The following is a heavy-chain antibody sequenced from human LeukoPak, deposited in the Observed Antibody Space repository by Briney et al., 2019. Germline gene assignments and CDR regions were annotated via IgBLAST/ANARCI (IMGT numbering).Heavy chain of an antibody. D-gene: IGHD1-1*01. CDR1: GFTFSTYT. CDR2: ISSSSYI. J-gene: IGHJ6*02. Sequence: GGSLRLSCAASGFTFSTYTMNWVRQAPGKGLEWVSSISSSSYIRYADSVKGRFTISRDNAKNSLYLQMNSLRAEDTAVYYCARAFASNSPMDVWGQGTTVTVSS. CDR3: ARAFASNSPMDV. V-gene: IGHV3-21*01.